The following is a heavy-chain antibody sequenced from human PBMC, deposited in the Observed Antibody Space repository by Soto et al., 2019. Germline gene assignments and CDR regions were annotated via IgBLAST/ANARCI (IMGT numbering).Heavy chain of an antibody. V-gene: IGHV4-30-4*01. D-gene: IGHD3-22*01. CDR1: GGSINNNDYY. J-gene: IGHJ2*01. CDR2: VYYSGTT. Sequence: QLQESGPGLVKPSQTLSLTCTVSGGSINNNDYYWNWIRQTPGKGLEWIGYVYYSGTTYYIPSLKSRLSMSVGTSRNQFSLKLSAVTAADTAIYFCARMSYYYDKWYFDLWGRGTLVAVSS. CDR3: ARMSYYYDKWYFDL.